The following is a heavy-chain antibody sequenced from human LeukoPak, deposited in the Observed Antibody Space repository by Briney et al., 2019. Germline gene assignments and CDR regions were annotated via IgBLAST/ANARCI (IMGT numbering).Heavy chain of an antibody. Sequence: SETLSLTCTVSGGSISSYYWSWIRQPAGKGLEWIGRIYTSGSTNYNPSLKSRVSMSVDTSKNQFSLKLSSVTAADTAVYYCARAGSSSWLYYYYMDVWGKGTTVTVSS. CDR1: GGSISSYY. CDR2: IYTSGST. V-gene: IGHV4-4*07. D-gene: IGHD6-13*01. CDR3: ARAGSSSWLYYYYMDV. J-gene: IGHJ6*03.